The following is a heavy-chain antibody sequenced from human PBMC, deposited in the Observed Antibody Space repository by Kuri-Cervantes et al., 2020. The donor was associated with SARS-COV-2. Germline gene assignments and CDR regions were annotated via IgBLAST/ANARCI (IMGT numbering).Heavy chain of an antibody. Sequence: GESLKISCAASGFTFSSYAMHWVRQAPGKGLERVAVISYDGSNKYYADPVKGRFTISRDNSKNTLYLQMNSLRAEDTAVYYCARAFGVTTIVYFDYWGQRTLVTVSS. D-gene: IGHD4-11*01. CDR2: ISYDGSNK. CDR3: ARAFGVTTIVYFDY. V-gene: IGHV3-30-3*01. J-gene: IGHJ4*02. CDR1: GFTFSSYA.